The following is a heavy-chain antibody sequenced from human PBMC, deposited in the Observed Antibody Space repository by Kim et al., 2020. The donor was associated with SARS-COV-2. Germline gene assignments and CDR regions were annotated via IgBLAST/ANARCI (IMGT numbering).Heavy chain of an antibody. V-gene: IGHV4-59*08. D-gene: IGHD6-13*01. Sequence: GSLSLTCTVSGGSISSYYWSWIRQPPGKGLEWIGYIYYSGSTNYNPSLKSRVTISVDTSKNQFSLKLSSVTAADTAVYYCARHDNSSSPLLYYGMDVWG. CDR2: IYYSGST. CDR3: ARHDNSSSPLLYYGMDV. J-gene: IGHJ6*01. CDR1: GGSISSYY.